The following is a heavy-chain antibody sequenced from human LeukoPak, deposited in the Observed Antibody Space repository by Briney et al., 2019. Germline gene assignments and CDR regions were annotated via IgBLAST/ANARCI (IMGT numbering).Heavy chain of an antibody. D-gene: IGHD3-10*01. CDR1: GGTFSSYA. Sequence: SVKVSCKASGGTFSSYAISWVRQAPGQGLEWMGRIIPILGIANYAQKFQGRVTMTRDTSTSTVYMELSSLRSEDTAVYYCARVRSAYYFDYWGQGTLVTVSS. V-gene: IGHV1-69*04. CDR2: IIPILGIA. CDR3: ARVRSAYYFDY. J-gene: IGHJ4*02.